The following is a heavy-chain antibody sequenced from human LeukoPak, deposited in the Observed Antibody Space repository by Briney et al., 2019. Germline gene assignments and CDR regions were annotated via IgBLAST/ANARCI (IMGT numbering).Heavy chain of an antibody. CDR3: ARAISSSWYQDYFDY. V-gene: IGHV3-20*04. CDR1: GFTFDDYG. J-gene: IGHJ4*02. CDR2: INWNGGST. Sequence: GGSLRLSCAASGFTFDDYGMSWVRQAPGKGLEWVSGINWNGGSTGYADSVKGRFTISRDNAKNSLYLQMNSLRAEDTALYYCARAISSSWYQDYFDYWGQGTLVTDSS. D-gene: IGHD6-13*01.